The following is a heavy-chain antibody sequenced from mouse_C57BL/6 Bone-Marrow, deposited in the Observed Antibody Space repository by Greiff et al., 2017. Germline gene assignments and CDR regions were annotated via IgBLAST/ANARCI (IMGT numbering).Heavy chain of an antibody. D-gene: IGHD1-1*01. CDR1: GYTFTSYW. CDR3: ARDGYGSSYAVFDY. J-gene: IGHJ2*01. V-gene: IGHV1-69*01. Sequence: QVQLQQPGAELVMPGASVKLSCKASGYTFTSYWMHWVKQRPGQGLEWIGEIDPSDSYTNYTHKFTGKSTLTVDKSSSTAYMQLSSLTSADSAVYYCARDGYGSSYAVFDYWGQGTTLTVSS. CDR2: IDPSDSYT.